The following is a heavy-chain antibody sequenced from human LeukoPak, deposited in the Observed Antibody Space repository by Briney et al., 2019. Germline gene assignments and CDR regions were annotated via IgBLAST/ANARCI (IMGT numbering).Heavy chain of an antibody. D-gene: IGHD3-16*02. CDR3: ARAGEFGGVIALGEYFGL. J-gene: IGHJ2*01. CDR2: ISVSGADI. Sequence: GGSLRLSCAASGFSFSSYAMSWVRQAPGKGLEWVSSISVSGADIYYADSVKGRFTTSRDKSKNTLYLQMTSLRAEDTAVYYCARAGEFGGVIALGEYFGLWGRGTLVTVSS. CDR1: GFSFSSYA. V-gene: IGHV3-23*01.